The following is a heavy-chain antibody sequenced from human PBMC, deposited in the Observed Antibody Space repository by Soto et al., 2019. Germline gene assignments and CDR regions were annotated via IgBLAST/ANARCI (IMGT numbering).Heavy chain of an antibody. CDR1: GFTFDDYT. V-gene: IGHV3-43*01. J-gene: IGHJ2*01. CDR2: ISGDGGST. D-gene: IGHD3-22*01. CDR3: ANVGWTMMYWYFDL. Sequence: EVQLVESGGVVVQPGGSLRLSCAASGFTFDDYTMHWVRQAPGKGLEWVSLISGDGGSTYYADSVKGRFTISRDNSNNSLYLKMNSLRNVDTALYYCANVGWTMMYWYFDLWGRGTLVTVSS.